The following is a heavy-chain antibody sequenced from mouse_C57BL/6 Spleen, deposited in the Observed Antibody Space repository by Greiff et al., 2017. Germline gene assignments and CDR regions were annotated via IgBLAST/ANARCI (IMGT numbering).Heavy chain of an antibody. CDR2: INPSNGGT. D-gene: IGHD1-1*01. J-gene: IGHJ1*03. CDR1: GYTFTSYW. V-gene: IGHV1-53*01. Sequence: QVQLQQPGTELVKPGASVKLSCKASGYTFTSYWMHWVKQRPGQGLEWIGNINPSNGGTNYNEKFKSKATLTVDKSSSTAYMQLSSLTSEDSAVYYCARSPTLENYYGSSWYFDVWGTGTTVTVSS. CDR3: ARSPTLENYYGSSWYFDV.